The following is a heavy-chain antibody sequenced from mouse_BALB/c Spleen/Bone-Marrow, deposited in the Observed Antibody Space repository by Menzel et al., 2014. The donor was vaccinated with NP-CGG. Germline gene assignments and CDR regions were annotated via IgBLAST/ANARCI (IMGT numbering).Heavy chain of an antibody. D-gene: IGHD1-1*01. CDR2: INPSSAYT. Sequence: QVQLQQSGAELARPGASVKMSCQASGYTFTRYTMHWEKQRPGQGLEWIGYINPSSAYTNYNQKFKDKATLTADKSSSTAYMQPSSLTSEDSAVYYCTIRYYAMDCWGQGTSVTVSS. CDR1: GYTFTRYT. CDR3: TIRYYAMDC. V-gene: IGHV1-4*01. J-gene: IGHJ4*01.